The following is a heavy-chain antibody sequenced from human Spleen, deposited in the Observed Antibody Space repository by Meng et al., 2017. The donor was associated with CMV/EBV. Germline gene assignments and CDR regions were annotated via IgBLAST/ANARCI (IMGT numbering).Heavy chain of an antibody. Sequence: SGGPFSSFTITWVRQAPGQGLEWMGRIIPILGTTDYAQKFQGRLTITADKSTSTGYLELSSLRPEDTAVYYCARPSTLTTRAQYFQHWGQGTLVTVSS. CDR1: GGPFSSFT. D-gene: IGHD1-1*01. CDR2: IIPILGTT. V-gene: IGHV1-69*08. J-gene: IGHJ1*01. CDR3: ARPSTLTTRAQYFQH.